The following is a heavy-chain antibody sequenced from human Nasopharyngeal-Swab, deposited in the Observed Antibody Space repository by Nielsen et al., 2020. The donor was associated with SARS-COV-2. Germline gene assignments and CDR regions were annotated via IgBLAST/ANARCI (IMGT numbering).Heavy chain of an antibody. CDR1: GGTFSSYA. D-gene: IGHD2-2*01. CDR2: IIPILGIA. J-gene: IGHJ6*03. CDR3: ARDCRSTSCYLYYYYYYMDV. Sequence: SVKVSCKASGGTFSSYAISWVRQAPGQGLEWMGRIIPILGIANYAQKFQGRVTITADKSTSTAYMELSSLRSEDTAVYYCARDCRSTSCYLYYYYYYMDVWGKGTTVTVSS. V-gene: IGHV1-69*04.